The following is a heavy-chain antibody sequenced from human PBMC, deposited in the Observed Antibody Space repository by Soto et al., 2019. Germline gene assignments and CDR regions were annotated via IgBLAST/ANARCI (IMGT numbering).Heavy chain of an antibody. CDR1: CCSISSRSYY. J-gene: IGHJ4*02. CDR3: ASHVGDCSGGSCYEVDS. V-gene: IGHV4-39*01. D-gene: IGHD2-15*01. CDR2: IYYSGST. Sequence: QLQLQESGPGLVKPSETLSLTCTVSCCSISSRSYYWGWIRQPPGKGLEGIGSIYYSGSTYYNPSLLSRGTIAVDTSKIQFSLKVSYVTAADTAVYYCASHVGDCSGGSCYEVDSGGQGTLVTVSS.